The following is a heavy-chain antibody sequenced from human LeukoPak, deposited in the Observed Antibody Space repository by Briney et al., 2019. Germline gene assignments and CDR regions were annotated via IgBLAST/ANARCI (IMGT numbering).Heavy chain of an antibody. D-gene: IGHD3-10*01. V-gene: IGHV1-69*04. CDR3: ARTTMVRGVIQLDY. CDR2: IIPILGIA. J-gene: IGHJ4*02. Sequence: SVKVSCKASGGTFSSYAISWVRQAPGQGLEWMGRIIPILGIANYAQKFQSRVTITADKSTSTAYMELSSPRSEDTAVYYCARTTMVRGVIQLDYWGQGTLVTVSS. CDR1: GGTFSSYA.